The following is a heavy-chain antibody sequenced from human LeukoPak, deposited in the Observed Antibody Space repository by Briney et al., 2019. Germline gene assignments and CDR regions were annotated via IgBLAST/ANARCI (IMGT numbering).Heavy chain of an antibody. CDR3: ARQNGGTWNYYYYMDV. CDR2: IYHSGST. CDR1: GGSISSANW. V-gene: IGHV4-4*02. D-gene: IGHD1-1*01. Sequence: SGTLSLTCTVSGGSISSANWWSWVRQPPGKGLEWIGEIYHSGSTNYSPSLKSRVTISVDTSKNQFSLKLSSVTAADTAVYHCARQNGGTWNYYYYMDVWGKGTTVTVSS. J-gene: IGHJ6*03.